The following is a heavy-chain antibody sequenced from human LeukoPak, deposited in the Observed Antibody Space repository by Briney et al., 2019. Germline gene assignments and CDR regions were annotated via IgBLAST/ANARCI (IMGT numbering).Heavy chain of an antibody. Sequence: ASVKVSCKASGYTFTSYYMHWVRQAPGQGLEWMGIINPSGGSTSYAQKFQGRVTMTRDTSTSTVYMELSSLRPEDTAVYYCARDRSGLHDAFDIWGQGTMVTVSS. J-gene: IGHJ3*02. CDR2: INPSGGST. D-gene: IGHD3-10*01. V-gene: IGHV1-46*01. CDR1: GYTFTSYY. CDR3: ARDRSGLHDAFDI.